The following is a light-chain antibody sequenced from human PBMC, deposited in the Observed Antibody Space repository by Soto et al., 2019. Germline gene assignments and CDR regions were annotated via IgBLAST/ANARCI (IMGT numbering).Light chain of an antibody. CDR1: QSVSSN. J-gene: IGKJ1*01. Sequence: EIVMTQSPATLSVSPGERATLSCRASQSVSSNLAWYQQKPGQAPNLLIYGASTRATGIPARFSGSGSGTEFTLTISSLQSEDFAVYSCQQYNNWPRTFGQGTKVEIK. CDR3: QQYNNWPRT. V-gene: IGKV3-15*01. CDR2: GAS.